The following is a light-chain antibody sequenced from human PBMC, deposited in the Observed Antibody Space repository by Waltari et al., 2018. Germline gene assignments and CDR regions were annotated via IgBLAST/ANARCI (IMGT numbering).Light chain of an antibody. Sequence: DIVMTQSPDSLAVSLGGRATIHCNPSQSVLYNSNNKNYLAWYQQKPGQPPKLHIYWASTRESGVPDRFSGSGSGTDFTLTIGGLQAEDVAIYYCQQYYLNPLTFGGGTKVEIK. J-gene: IGKJ4*01. CDR2: WAS. CDR1: QSVLYNSNNKNY. V-gene: IGKV4-1*01. CDR3: QQYYLNPLT.